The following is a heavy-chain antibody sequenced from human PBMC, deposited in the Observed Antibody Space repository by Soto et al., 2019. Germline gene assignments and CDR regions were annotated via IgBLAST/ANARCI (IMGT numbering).Heavy chain of an antibody. CDR3: ARGVRGVRHYYGMDV. CDR1: GGSISSYY. Sequence: SETLSLTCTVSGGSISSYYWSWIRQPPGKGLEWIGYIYYSGSTNYNPSLKSRVTISVDTSKNQFSLKLSSVTAADTAVYYCARGVRGVRHYYGMDVWGQGTTVTVS. CDR2: IYYSGST. D-gene: IGHD3-10*02. J-gene: IGHJ6*02. V-gene: IGHV4-59*01.